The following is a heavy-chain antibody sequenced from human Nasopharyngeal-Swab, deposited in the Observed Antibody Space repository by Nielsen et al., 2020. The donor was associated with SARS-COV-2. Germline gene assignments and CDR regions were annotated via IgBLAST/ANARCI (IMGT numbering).Heavy chain of an antibody. CDR1: GFTFSSYA. V-gene: IGHV3-30-3*01. D-gene: IGHD3-16*01. Sequence: GESLKISCAASGFTFSSYAMHWVRQAPGKGLEWVAVISYDGSNKYYADSVKGRFTISRDNAKNSLYLQMHSLRAEDTAVYYCARMIEAFDIWGQGTMVTVSS. CDR2: ISYDGSNK. J-gene: IGHJ3*02. CDR3: ARMIEAFDI.